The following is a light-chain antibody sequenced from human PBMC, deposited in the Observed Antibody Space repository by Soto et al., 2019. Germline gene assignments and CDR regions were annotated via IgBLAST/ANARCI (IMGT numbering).Light chain of an antibody. V-gene: IGKV1-5*01. CDR2: EAY. CDR1: QSIRSW. Sequence: DIQMTQSPSILSAYVGDSVTITCGASQSIRSWLAWDQQKPGKAPKLXXYEAYSLESGVPSRFSGRRSGTEFTLTIAGLQPEDFATYYCQQYERYSPLTFGGGTKVDIK. CDR3: QQYERYSPLT. J-gene: IGKJ4*01.